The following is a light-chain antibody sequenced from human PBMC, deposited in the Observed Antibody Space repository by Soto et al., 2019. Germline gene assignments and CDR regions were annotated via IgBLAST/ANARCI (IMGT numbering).Light chain of an antibody. CDR3: QHSNSYSEA. J-gene: IGKJ1*01. Sequence: DIQMTQSPSTLSGSVGDRVTITCRASQTISSWLAWYQQKPGKAPKLLIYKASTLKSGVPSRFSGSGSGTEFTLTISSLQPHDFATYYCQHSNSYSEAFGQGTKVEL. CDR1: QTISSW. V-gene: IGKV1-5*03. CDR2: KAS.